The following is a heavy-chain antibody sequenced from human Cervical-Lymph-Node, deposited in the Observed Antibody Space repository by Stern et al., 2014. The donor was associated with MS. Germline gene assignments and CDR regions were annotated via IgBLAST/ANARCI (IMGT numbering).Heavy chain of an antibody. CDR1: GYNFSRYA. D-gene: IGHD5-12*01. V-gene: IGHV7-4-1*02. CDR2: INSNTGDP. J-gene: IGHJ4*02. CDR3: ATFSGRLAGTLDY. Sequence: QMQLVQSGSEWQKPGASVKVSCKASGYNFSRYAMNWVRQAPGQGLEWMGWINSNTGDPTYAQDFAGQFVFSLDASVSTAYLQINSLKAEDTAVYYCATFSGRLAGTLDYWGQGTLVTVSS.